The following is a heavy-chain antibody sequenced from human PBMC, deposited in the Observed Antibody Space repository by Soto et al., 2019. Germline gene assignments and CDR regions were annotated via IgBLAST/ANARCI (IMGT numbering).Heavy chain of an antibody. V-gene: IGHV3-11*06. CDR2: ISSSSSYT. CDR3: AKDTRPGVYYSYYGMDV. Sequence: GGSLRLSCAASGFTFSDYYMSWIRQAPGKGLEWVSYISSSSSYTNYADPVKGRFTISRDNSKNTLYLQMNTLSPEDTAVYYCAKDTRPGVYYSYYGMDVWGQGTTVTVSS. CDR1: GFTFSDYY. D-gene: IGHD3-10*01. J-gene: IGHJ6*02.